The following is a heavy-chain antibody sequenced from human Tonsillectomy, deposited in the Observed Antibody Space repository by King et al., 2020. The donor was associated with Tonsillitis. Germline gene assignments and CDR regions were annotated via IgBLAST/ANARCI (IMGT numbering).Heavy chain of an antibody. CDR1: GFTFTRHG. CDR2: IHYDGANK. Sequence: VQLVESGGGVVQPGGSLRLSCAASGFTFTRHGMHWVRQAPGKGLEWVAFIHYDGANKYYADSVKGRFTIYRDNSKNTLYLRVNSLRAEDTAVYYCAKGFRSRYYYFDYWGQGTLVTVSS. V-gene: IGHV3-30*02. J-gene: IGHJ4*02. D-gene: IGHD3-3*01. CDR3: AKGFRSRYYYFDY.